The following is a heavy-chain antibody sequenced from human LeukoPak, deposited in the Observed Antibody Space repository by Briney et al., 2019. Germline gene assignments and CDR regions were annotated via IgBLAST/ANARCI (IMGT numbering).Heavy chain of an antibody. Sequence: GGSLRLSCVASGFTFSAYAMSWVRQAPGKGLEWVSTISDSGDSTYYADSVKGWFTISRDNSKNTLYLQMHSLRAEDTALYYCVNQYFDYWGQGTLVTVSS. D-gene: IGHD4-11*01. V-gene: IGHV3-23*01. J-gene: IGHJ4*02. CDR3: VNQYFDY. CDR1: GFTFSAYA. CDR2: ISDSGDST.